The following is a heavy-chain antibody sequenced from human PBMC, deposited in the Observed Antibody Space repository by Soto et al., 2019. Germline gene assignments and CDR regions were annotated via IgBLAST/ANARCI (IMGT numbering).Heavy chain of an antibody. J-gene: IGHJ4*02. CDR3: ARDLGYSSSWYLDY. D-gene: IGHD6-13*01. Sequence: QVQLVQSEAEVKKPGASVKVSCRASDYTFTSFALSWVRQAPGQGLEWMGWNSAYSGNTNYAQKLQGRVTMTTDTSTSTGYMELRSLRSDDTAVYYCARDLGYSSSWYLDYWGQGTLVTVSS. V-gene: IGHV1-18*01. CDR2: NSAYSGNT. CDR1: DYTFTSFA.